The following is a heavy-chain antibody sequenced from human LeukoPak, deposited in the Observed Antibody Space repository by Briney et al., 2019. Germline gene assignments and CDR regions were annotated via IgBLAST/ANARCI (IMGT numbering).Heavy chain of an antibody. J-gene: IGHJ6*02. CDR3: ASSRGYYDSSGYYQYYYYGMDV. Sequence: SVKVSCKASGGTFSSYTISWVRQAPGQGLEWMGRIIPILGIANYAQKFQGRVTITADKSTSTAYMELSSLRSEDTAVYYCASSRGYYDSSGYYQYYYYGMDVWGQGTTVTVSS. CDR1: GGTFSSYT. V-gene: IGHV1-69*02. CDR2: IIPILGIA. D-gene: IGHD3-22*01.